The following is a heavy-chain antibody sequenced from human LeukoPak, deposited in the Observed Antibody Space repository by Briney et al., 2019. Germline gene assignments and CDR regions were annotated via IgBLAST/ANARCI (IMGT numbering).Heavy chain of an antibody. J-gene: IGHJ4*02. V-gene: IGHV3-23*01. CDR3: AKDQKSIAATGYDY. CDR1: GFTVANYA. Sequence: QPGGSLRLSCAASGFTVANYAMSWVRQAPGKGLEWVSTISGSGGSTYYADSVKGRFTTSRDNSKNTLFLQMNSLRADDTAVYFCAKDQKSIAATGYDYWGQGTLVTVSS. CDR2: ISGSGGST. D-gene: IGHD6-13*01.